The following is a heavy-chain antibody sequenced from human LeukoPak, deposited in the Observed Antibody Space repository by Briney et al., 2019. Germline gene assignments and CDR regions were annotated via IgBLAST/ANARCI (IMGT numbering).Heavy chain of an antibody. CDR3: ARDRDSCLDY. CDR1: GFTFSSYA. V-gene: IGHV3-30*01. D-gene: IGHD2-15*01. Sequence: GGSLRLSCAASGFTFSSYAMHWVRQAPGKGLEWVAVISYDGSNKYYADSVKGRFTISRDNSKNTLYLQMNSLRAEDTAVYYCARDRDSCLDYWGQGTLVTVSS. J-gene: IGHJ4*02. CDR2: ISYDGSNK.